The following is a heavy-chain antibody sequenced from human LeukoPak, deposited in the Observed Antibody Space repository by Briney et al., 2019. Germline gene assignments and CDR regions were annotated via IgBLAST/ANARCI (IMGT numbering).Heavy chain of an antibody. CDR2: INSDGSST. CDR3: ARGRGAAATYMDV. V-gene: IGHV3-74*01. D-gene: IGHD6-13*01. CDR1: GFTFSSYW. J-gene: IGHJ6*03. Sequence: GGSLRLSCAASGFTFSSYWMHWVRRAPGKGLVWVSRINSDGSSTSYADSVKGRFTISRDNAKNTLYLQMNSLRAEDTAVYYCARGRGAAATYMDVWGKGTTVTVSS.